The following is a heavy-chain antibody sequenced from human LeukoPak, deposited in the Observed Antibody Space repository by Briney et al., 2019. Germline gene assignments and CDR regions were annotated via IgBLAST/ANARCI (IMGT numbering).Heavy chain of an antibody. CDR3: AKDAAGPEY. CDR1: GLTFSSYS. CDR2: ISASGGNT. V-gene: IGHV3-23*01. Sequence: GGSLRLSCVVSGLTFSSYSMTWVRQAPGKGLDWVSGISASGGNTWYPDSVRGRFTISRDNSKNTLFLQMSRLRAEDTAMYYCAKDAAGPEYWGQGTLVTVSS. J-gene: IGHJ4*02. D-gene: IGHD6-13*01.